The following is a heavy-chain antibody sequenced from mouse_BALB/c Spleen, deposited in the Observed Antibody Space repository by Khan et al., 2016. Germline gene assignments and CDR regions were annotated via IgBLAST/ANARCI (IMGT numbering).Heavy chain of an antibody. D-gene: IGHD6-1*01. CDR2: IYPGDGDT. V-gene: IGHV1-80*01. CDR1: GYAFSSYW. J-gene: IGHJ2*01. CDR3: ARSSLFDY. Sequence: QVQLKQSGAEQVRPGSSVKISCKASGYAFSSYWMNWVKQRPGQGLEWIGQIYPGDGDTNYNGKFKGKATLTTDKSSNPAYMQLSSLTSEDSAVYYCARSSLFDYWGQGTTLTVSS.